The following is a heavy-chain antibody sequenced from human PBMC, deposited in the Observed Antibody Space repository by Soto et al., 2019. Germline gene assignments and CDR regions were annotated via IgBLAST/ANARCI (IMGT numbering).Heavy chain of an antibody. D-gene: IGHD3-3*01. CDR1: GGTFSSYA. CDR2: IIPIFGTA. J-gene: IGHJ4*02. Sequence: SVKVSCKASGGTFSSYAISWVRQAPGQGLEWMGGIIPIFGTANYAQKFQGRVTITADKSTSTAYMELSSLRSEDTAVYYCARAPYYDFWSGPWYFDYWGQGTLVTVS. V-gene: IGHV1-69*06. CDR3: ARAPYYDFWSGPWYFDY.